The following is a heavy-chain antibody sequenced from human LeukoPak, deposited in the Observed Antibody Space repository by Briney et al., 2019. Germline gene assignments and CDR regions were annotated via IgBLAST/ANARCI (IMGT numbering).Heavy chain of an antibody. J-gene: IGHJ6*02. Sequence: SETLSLTCAVSGVSVGTGGYSWNWVRQPPGKGLEWIGYIYHSGSSFYNPSLKSRLTIPMDRSKNQFSLKLSSVTAADTAVYYCARDAHVTAQQLVRVLDQPPRLADYYYGMDVWGQGTTVTVSS. V-gene: IGHV4-30-2*01. CDR2: IYHSGSS. D-gene: IGHD6-13*01. CDR3: ARDAHVTAQQLVRVLDQPPRLADYYYGMDV. CDR1: GVSVGTGGYS.